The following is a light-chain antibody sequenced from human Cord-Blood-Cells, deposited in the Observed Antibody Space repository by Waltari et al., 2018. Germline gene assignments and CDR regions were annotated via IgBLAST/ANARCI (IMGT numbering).Light chain of an antibody. CDR3: SSYAGSNNLV. CDR2: DVS. Sequence: QSALPPPPAAAGSPRQVVTISCTGTSSVVGGYNYFSWYQQHPGKAPKLMIYDVSKRPSGVPDRFSGSKSGNTASLTVSGLQAEDEADYYCSSYAGSNNLVFGGGTKLTVL. J-gene: IGLJ3*02. CDR1: SSVVGGYNY. V-gene: IGLV2-8*01.